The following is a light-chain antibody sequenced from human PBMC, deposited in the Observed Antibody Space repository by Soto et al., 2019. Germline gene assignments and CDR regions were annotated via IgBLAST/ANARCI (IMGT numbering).Light chain of an antibody. V-gene: IGLV1-47*01. CDR1: SSTIGNNY. CDR2: RNN. J-gene: IGLJ3*02. CDR3: SAWDDSLSVLV. Sequence: QSVLTQPPSASGTPGQRVTISCSGSSSTIGNNYVHWYQHLPGTAPKLLLYRNNQRPSGVPDRFSGSKSGTSASLAISGLLSEDEADYYCSAWDDSLSVLVIGGGTKLTVL.